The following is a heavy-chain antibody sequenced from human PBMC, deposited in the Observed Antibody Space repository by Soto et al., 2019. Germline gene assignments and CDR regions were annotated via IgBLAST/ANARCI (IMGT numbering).Heavy chain of an antibody. D-gene: IGHD3-10*01. CDR3: ARGVGSGSYYNQYNWFDP. V-gene: IGHV1-18*01. CDR2: ISAYNGNT. J-gene: IGHJ5*02. Sequence: QVQLVQSGAEVKKPGASVKVSCKASGYTFTNFGISWVRQAPGQGLEWMGWISAYNGNTKYAQKLQGRVTMTTDTSTSTAYMELRSLRSDDTAVYYCARGVGSGSYYNQYNWFDPWGQGTLVTVSS. CDR1: GYTFTNFG.